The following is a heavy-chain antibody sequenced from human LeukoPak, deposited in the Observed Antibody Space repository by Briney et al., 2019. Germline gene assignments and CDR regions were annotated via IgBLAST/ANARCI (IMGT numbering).Heavy chain of an antibody. Sequence: PGGSLRLSCAASGFTFSSYAMSWVRQAPGKGLEWVSAISGSDGSTYYADSVKGRFTISRDNSKNTLYLQMNSLRADDTAVYYCAKGRSGSPYYFDYWGQGTLVTVSS. D-gene: IGHD1-26*01. V-gene: IGHV3-23*01. CDR1: GFTFSSYA. CDR3: AKGRSGSPYYFDY. CDR2: ISGSDGST. J-gene: IGHJ4*02.